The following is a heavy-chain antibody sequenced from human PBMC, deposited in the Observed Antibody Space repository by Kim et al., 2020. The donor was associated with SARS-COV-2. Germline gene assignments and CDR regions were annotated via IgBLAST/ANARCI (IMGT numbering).Heavy chain of an antibody. CDR2: ISYDGSNK. J-gene: IGHJ6*02. CDR3: ARDRAANYYYGMDV. CDR1: GFTFSSYA. V-gene: IGHV3-30*04. Sequence: GGSLRLSCAASGFTFSSYAMHWVRQAPGKGLEWVAVISYDGSNKYYADSVKGRFTISRDNSKNTLYLQMNGLRAEDTAVYYCARDRAANYYYGMDVWGQGTTVTVSS. D-gene: IGHD2-15*01.